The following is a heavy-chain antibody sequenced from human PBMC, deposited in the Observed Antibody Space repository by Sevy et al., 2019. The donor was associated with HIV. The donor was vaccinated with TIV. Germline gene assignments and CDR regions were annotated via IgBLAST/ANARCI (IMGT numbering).Heavy chain of an antibody. CDR3: ARIGGAGGRYYDFWSGSSLIDY. CDR1: GGSISSSSYY. CDR2: IYYSGST. J-gene: IGHJ4*02. D-gene: IGHD3-3*01. Sequence: SETLSLTCTVSGGSISSSSYYWGWIRQPPGKGLEGIGSIYYSGSTYYNPSLKSPFTISVDTSKNQFSLKLSSVTAADAAVYYCARIGGAGGRYYDFWSGSSLIDYWGQGTLVTVSS. V-gene: IGHV4-39*01.